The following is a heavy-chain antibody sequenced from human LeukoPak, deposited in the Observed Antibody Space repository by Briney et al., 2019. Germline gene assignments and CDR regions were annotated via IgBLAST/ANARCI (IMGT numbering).Heavy chain of an antibody. V-gene: IGHV3-23*01. CDR2: ISGSGGST. J-gene: IGHJ6*03. Sequence: GGSLRLSCAASGFTFSSYAMSWVRQAPGKGLEWVSAISGSGGSTYYADSVKGRFTISRDNSKNSLYLQMNSLRAEDTAVYYCARDEIVATTKANYYYYMDVWGKGTTDTISS. CDR3: ARDEIVATTKANYYYYMDV. CDR1: GFTFSSYA. D-gene: IGHD5-12*01.